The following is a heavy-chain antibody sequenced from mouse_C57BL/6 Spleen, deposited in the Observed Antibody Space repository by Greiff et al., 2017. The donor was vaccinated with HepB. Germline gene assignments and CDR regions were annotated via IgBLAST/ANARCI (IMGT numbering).Heavy chain of an antibody. J-gene: IGHJ1*03. CDR2: ISGGGGNT. V-gene: IGHV5-9*01. Sequence: EVKLVESGGGLVKPGGSLKLSCAASGFTFSSYTMSWVRQTPEKRLEWVATISGGGGNTYYPDSVKGRFTISRDNAKITLYLQMSSLRSEDTALYYCARRGEDYGSSYGYFDVWGTGTTVTVSS. CDR1: GFTFSSYT. D-gene: IGHD1-1*01. CDR3: ARRGEDYGSSYGYFDV.